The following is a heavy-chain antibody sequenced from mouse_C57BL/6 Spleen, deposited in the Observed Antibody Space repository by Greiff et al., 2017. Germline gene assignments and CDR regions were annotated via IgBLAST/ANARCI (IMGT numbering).Heavy chain of an antibody. CDR3: ARRADYFDY. Sequence: QVHVKQPGAELVKPGASVKMSCKASGYTFTSYWITWVKQRPGQGLEWIGDIYPGSGSTNYNEKFKSKATLTVDTSSSTAYMQLSSLTSEDSAVYYCARRADYFDYWGQGTTLTVSS. V-gene: IGHV1-55*01. CDR1: GYTFTSYW. CDR2: IYPGSGST. D-gene: IGHD3-3*01. J-gene: IGHJ2*01.